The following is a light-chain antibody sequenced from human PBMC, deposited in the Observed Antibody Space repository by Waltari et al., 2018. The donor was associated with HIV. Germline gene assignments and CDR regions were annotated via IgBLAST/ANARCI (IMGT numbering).Light chain of an antibody. CDR3: AAWDDSLNGVV. J-gene: IGLJ2*01. CDR1: SSNLGSNT. Sequence: QSVLTQPPSASGTPGQRVTISCSGSSSNLGSNTVNWYQQLPGTAPKLLIYSNNQRPSGVPDRFSGSKSGTSASLAISGLQSEDGADYYCAAWDDSLNGVVFGGGTKLTVL. CDR2: SNN. V-gene: IGLV1-44*01.